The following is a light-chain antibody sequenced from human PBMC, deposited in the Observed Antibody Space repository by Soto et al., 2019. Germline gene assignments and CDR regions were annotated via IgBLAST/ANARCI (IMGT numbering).Light chain of an antibody. CDR3: QQCKA. J-gene: IGKJ1*01. V-gene: IGKV1-5*01. CDR1: QSLSSY. Sequence: DIQMTQSPSTLSASVGDNITITCRASQSLSSYLAWYQQKPGRAPKLLIFDASSLARGVPSRFSGSGSGTESRLTISMLQPDYFVTYYCQQCKAFGQGTKVEIK. CDR2: DAS.